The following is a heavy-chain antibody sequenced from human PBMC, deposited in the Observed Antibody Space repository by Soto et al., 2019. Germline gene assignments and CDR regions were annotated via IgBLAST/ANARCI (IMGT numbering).Heavy chain of an antibody. D-gene: IGHD2-2*01. CDR3: ARERLCSSTSCYAVRKNYYYYYMDV. V-gene: IGHV4-34*01. Sequence: SETLSLTCAVYGGSFSGYYSSWIRQPPGKGLEWIGEINHSGSTNYNPSLKSRVTISVDTSKNQFSLKLSSVTAADTAVYYCARERLCSSTSCYAVRKNYYYYYMDVWGKGTTVTVSS. CDR1: GGSFSGYY. J-gene: IGHJ6*03. CDR2: INHSGST.